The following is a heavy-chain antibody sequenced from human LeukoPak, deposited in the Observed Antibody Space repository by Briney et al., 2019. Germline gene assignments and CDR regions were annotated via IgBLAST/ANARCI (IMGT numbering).Heavy chain of an antibody. CDR3: ARLSDYLGIDY. J-gene: IGHJ4*02. CDR1: GGSISSGDYY. Sequence: SSQTLSLTCTVSGGSISSGDYYWSWIRQPPGKGLEWIGYFYYSGSTNYNPSLKSRVTISVDTSKNQFSLKLSSVTAADTAVYYCARLSDYLGIDYWGQGTLVTVSS. CDR2: FYYSGST. D-gene: IGHD4-11*01. V-gene: IGHV4-30-4*01.